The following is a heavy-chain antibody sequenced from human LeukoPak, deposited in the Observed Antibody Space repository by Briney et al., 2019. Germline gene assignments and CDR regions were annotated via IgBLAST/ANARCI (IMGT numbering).Heavy chain of an antibody. J-gene: IGHJ4*02. CDR2: INPNNGGT. CDR1: GYTFTGHN. V-gene: IGHV1-2*02. Sequence: GASVKVSCKASGYTFTGHNMHWVRQAPGQGLEWMGWINPNNGGTNYAQRFQGRVTMTRDTSTSTAYMELNRLRSDDTAVYYCASCAYYYDSDAYMDYWGQGTLVTVSS. D-gene: IGHD3-22*01. CDR3: ASCAYYYDSDAYMDY.